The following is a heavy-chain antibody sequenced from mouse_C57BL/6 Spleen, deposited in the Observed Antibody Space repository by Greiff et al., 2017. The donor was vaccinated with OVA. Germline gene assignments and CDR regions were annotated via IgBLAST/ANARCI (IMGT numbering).Heavy chain of an antibody. Sequence: QVQLQQPGAELVRPGSSVKLSCKASGYTFTSYWMHWVKQRPIQGLEWIGNIDPSDSETHYNQKFKDKATLTVDKSSSTAYMQLSSLTSEDSAVYYGARGATVVATWYFDVWGTGTTVTVSS. V-gene: IGHV1-52*01. CDR3: ARGATVVATWYFDV. D-gene: IGHD1-1*01. CDR2: IDPSDSET. J-gene: IGHJ1*03. CDR1: GYTFTSYW.